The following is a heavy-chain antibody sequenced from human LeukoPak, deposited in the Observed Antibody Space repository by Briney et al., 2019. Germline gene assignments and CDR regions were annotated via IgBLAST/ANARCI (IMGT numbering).Heavy chain of an antibody. D-gene: IGHD5-18*01. V-gene: IGHV4-34*01. Sequence: SETLSLTCAVYGGSFSGFYWSWIRQPPGKGLEWIGDISHTGTTYYNPSLKSRVTLSVDTSKNQFSLRLSSLTPADTAVYYSARGGLDTRRGGYSDYWGQGILVTVSS. CDR2: ISHTGTT. CDR1: GGSFSGFY. J-gene: IGHJ4*02. CDR3: ARGGLDTRRGGYSDY.